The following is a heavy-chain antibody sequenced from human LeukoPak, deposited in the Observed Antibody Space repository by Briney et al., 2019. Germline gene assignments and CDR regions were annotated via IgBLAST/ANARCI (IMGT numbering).Heavy chain of an antibody. V-gene: IGHV3-23*01. Sequence: GGSLRLSCAASGFTFSSDWMHWVRQAPGKGLEWVSAISGSGGSTYYADSVKGRFTISRDNSKNTLYLQMNSLRAEDTAVYYCAKGPFYDSSGYGGQGTLVTVSS. D-gene: IGHD3-22*01. CDR3: AKGPFYDSSGY. CDR1: GFTFSSDW. CDR2: ISGSGGST. J-gene: IGHJ4*02.